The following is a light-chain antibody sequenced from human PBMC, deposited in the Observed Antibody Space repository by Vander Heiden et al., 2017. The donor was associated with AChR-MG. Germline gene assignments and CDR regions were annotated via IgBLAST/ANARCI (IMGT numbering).Light chain of an antibody. Sequence: QAVVTQEPSLTVSPGGTVTLTCGSSTGAVTSGHYPYWFQQKPGQAPRTLMYDTSNKHSWTPARFSGSLLGGKPTLTLSGAQPEDEAEYYCMVSYSGALWVFGGGTKLTVL. CDR1: TGAVTSGHY. J-gene: IGLJ3*02. V-gene: IGLV7-46*01. CDR3: MVSYSGALWV. CDR2: DTS.